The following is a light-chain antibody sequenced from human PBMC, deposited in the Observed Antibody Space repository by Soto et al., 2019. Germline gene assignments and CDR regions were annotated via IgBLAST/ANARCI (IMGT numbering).Light chain of an antibody. CDR2: DAT. CDR3: QQSFSTPPT. J-gene: IGKJ2*01. CDR1: QTIARY. V-gene: IGKV1-39*01. Sequence: IQMTQSPSFLSASVGDRVTITCRASQTIARYLNWYQHKPGKAPKFLIYDATSLQSGVPSRFSGSGSGTDFTLTINNLQPEDFATYYCQQSFSTPPTFGQGTKLEIK.